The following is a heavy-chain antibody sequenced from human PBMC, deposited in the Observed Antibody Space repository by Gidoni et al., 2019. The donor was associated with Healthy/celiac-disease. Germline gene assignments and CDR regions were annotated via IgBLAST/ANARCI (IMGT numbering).Heavy chain of an antibody. CDR3: ARDLAFGGFDY. CDR1: GGSISSGSYY. CDR2: IYTSGST. V-gene: IGHV4-61*02. D-gene: IGHD3-10*01. J-gene: IGHJ4*02. Sequence: QVQLQESGPGLVKPSQTLSLTCTVSGGSISSGSYYWSWIRQPAGKGLEWIGRIYTSGSTNYNPSLKSRVTISVDTSKNQFSLKLSSVTAADTAVYYCARDLAFGGFDYWGQGTLVTVSS.